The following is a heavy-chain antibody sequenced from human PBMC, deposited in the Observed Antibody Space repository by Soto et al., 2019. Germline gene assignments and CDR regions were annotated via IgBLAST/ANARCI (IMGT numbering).Heavy chain of an antibody. J-gene: IGHJ4*02. V-gene: IGHV3-11*01. Sequence: QVQLVESGGGLVKPGGSLRLSCAASGFTFSDYYMNWIRQAPGKGLEWLSYISSLSSTMYYADSVKGRFTISRDNTKTSRYRQMNSLTAEDTAVYYCARDSRRVGTDSRGVLVDSWCQGSLVTAS. CDR3: ARDSRRVGTDSRGVLVDS. CDR1: GFTFSDYY. D-gene: IGHD2-15*01. CDR2: ISSLSSTM.